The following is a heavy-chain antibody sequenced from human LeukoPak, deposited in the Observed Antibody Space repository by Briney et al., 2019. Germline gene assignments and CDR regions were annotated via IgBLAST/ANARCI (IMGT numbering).Heavy chain of an antibody. V-gene: IGHV3-20*04. CDR1: GFTFDDFD. J-gene: IGHJ4*02. Sequence: GGSLRLSCAASGFTFDDFDMSWVRQAPGKGLEWVSGINWNGGSTGYADSVKGRFTISRDNAKNTLYLQMNSLRAEDTAVYYCARPRWTLGELSFLDFDYWGQGTLVTVSS. CDR3: ARPRWTLGELSFLDFDY. D-gene: IGHD3-16*02. CDR2: INWNGGST.